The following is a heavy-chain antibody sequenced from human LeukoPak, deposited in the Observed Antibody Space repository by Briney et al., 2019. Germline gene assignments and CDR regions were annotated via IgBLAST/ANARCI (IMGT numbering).Heavy chain of an antibody. J-gene: IGHJ2*01. Sequence: ASVKVSCKASGYTFTGYYMHWVRQAPGQGLEWMGWINPNSGGANYAQKFQGRVTMTRDTSISTAYMELSRLRSDDTAVYYCATHPFRVGAITPLWYFDLWGRGTLVTVSS. CDR2: INPNSGGA. CDR3: ATHPFRVGAITPLWYFDL. CDR1: GYTFTGYY. V-gene: IGHV1-2*02. D-gene: IGHD1-26*01.